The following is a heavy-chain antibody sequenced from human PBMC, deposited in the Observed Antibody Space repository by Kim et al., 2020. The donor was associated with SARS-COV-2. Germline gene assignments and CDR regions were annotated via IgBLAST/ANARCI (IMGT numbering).Heavy chain of an antibody. CDR2: IYYSGST. Sequence: SETLSLTCTVSGGSISSSSYYWGWIRQPPGKGLEWIGSIYYSGSTYYNPSLKSRVTISVDTSKNQFSLKLSSVTAADTAVYYCARGDDFWSGYTIEFDPWGQGTLVTVSS. J-gene: IGHJ5*02. CDR3: ARGDDFWSGYTIEFDP. V-gene: IGHV4-39*01. CDR1: GGSISSSSYY. D-gene: IGHD3-3*01.